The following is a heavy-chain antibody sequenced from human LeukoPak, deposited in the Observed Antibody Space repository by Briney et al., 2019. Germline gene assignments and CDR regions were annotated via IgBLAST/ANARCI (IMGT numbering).Heavy chain of an antibody. V-gene: IGHV3-48*01. D-gene: IGHD3-22*01. J-gene: IGHJ4*02. CDR3: ARDSAPITMVVVVPAGFDY. CDR1: GFTFSSYS. Sequence: GGSLSLSCVASGFTFSSYSMNWVRQAPGKGLEWISYISEGSDTIYYADSVKGRFTISRDNAKNSLYLQVNSLRAEDTAVYYCARDSAPITMVVVVPAGFDYWGQGTRVIVSS. CDR2: ISEGSDTI.